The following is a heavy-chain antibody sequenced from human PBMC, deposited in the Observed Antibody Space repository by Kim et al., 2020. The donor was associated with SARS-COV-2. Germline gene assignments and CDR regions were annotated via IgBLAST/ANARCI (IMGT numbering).Heavy chain of an antibody. CDR3: ARTIVADGISV. Sequence: GGSLRLSCAASGFTLRSYWMYWVRQAPGKGLEWVASIDEDGSEKHYVDSVKGRFTISRDNAKNSVSLQMSSLRAEDTAVYYCARTIVADGISVWGQGTLITVSS. CDR2: IDEDGSEK. CDR1: GFTLRSYW. D-gene: IGHD4-4*01. V-gene: IGHV3-7*01. J-gene: IGHJ4*02.